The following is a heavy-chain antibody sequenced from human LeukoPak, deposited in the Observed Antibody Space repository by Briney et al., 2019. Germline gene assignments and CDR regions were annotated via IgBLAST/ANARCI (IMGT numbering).Heavy chain of an antibody. Sequence: GRSLRLSCAASGFTFSSYAMHWVRQAPGKGLEWVAVISYDGSNKYYADSVKGRFTISRDNSKNTLYLQMNSLRAEDTAVYYCAKPMADFWSGYSRVGFDPWGQGTLVTVSS. CDR2: ISYDGSNK. D-gene: IGHD3-3*01. V-gene: IGHV3-30*04. CDR1: GFTFSSYA. J-gene: IGHJ5*02. CDR3: AKPMADFWSGYSRVGFDP.